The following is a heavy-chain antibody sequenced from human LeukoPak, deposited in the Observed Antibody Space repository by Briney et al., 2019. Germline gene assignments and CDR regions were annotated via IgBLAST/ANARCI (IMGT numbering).Heavy chain of an antibody. CDR2: MNPNSGNT. D-gene: IGHD3-10*01. J-gene: IGHJ6*02. CDR3: ARGAVRGVIGYYYYGMDV. CDR1: GYTFTSYD. V-gene: IGHV1-8*01. Sequence: ASAKVSCKASGYTFTSYDINWVRQATGQGLEWMGWMNPNSGNTGYAQKFQGRVTMTRNTSISTAYMELSSLRSEDTAVYYCARGAVRGVIGYYYYGMDVWGQGTTVTVSS.